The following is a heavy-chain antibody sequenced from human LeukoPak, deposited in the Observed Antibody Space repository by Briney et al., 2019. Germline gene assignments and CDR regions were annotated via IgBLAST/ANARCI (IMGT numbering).Heavy chain of an antibody. V-gene: IGHV3-7*01. CDR2: ITQDGSEK. Sequence: GGSLRLSCAASGFTLSSYWMGWVRQAPGKGLEWVANITQDGSEKSYVDSVKGRFTISRDNAKNSLYLQMNSLRAEYTAVYYCARSQLAAFDIWGQGTIVTVSS. J-gene: IGHJ3*02. CDR1: GFTLSSYW. D-gene: IGHD5-24*01. CDR3: ARSQLAAFDI.